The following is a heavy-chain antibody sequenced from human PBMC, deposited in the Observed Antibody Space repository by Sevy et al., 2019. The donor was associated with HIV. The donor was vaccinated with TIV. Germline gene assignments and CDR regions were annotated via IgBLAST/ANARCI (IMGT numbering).Heavy chain of an antibody. CDR3: ARAGFLEWLLYQYPYYYYGMDV. D-gene: IGHD3-3*01. Sequence: ASVKVSCKASGYTFTSYAMNWVRQAPGQGLEWMGWIHTNTGNPTYAQGFTGRFVFSLDTSVSTAYLQISSLKAEDTAVYYCARAGFLEWLLYQYPYYYYGMDVWGQGTTVTVSS. CDR2: IHTNTGNP. V-gene: IGHV7-4-1*02. J-gene: IGHJ6*02. CDR1: GYTFTSYA.